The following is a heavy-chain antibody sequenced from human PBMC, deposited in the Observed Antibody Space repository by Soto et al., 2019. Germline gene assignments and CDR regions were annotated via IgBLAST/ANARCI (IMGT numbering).Heavy chain of an antibody. J-gene: IGHJ6*02. CDR1: GNSVARGG. CDR2: ISAYNGNT. D-gene: IGHD2-15*01. V-gene: IGHV1-18*01. CDR3: ARYCSGGSCYRNYYGMDV. Sequence: DASGNSVARGGSRSMKKNPGQGLEWMGWISAYNGNTNYAQKLQGRVTMTTDTSTSTAYMELRSLRSDDTAVYYCARYCSGGSCYRNYYGMDVWGQGTTVTVSS.